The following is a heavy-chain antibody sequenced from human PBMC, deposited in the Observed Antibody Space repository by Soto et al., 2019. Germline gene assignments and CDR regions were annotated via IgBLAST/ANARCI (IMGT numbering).Heavy chain of an antibody. V-gene: IGHV3-13*01. CDR3: ARARYCSSTSCFIYGMDV. J-gene: IGHJ6*02. Sequence: EVQLVESGGGLVQPGGSLRLSCAASGFTFSSYDMHWVRQATGKGLEWVSAIGTAGDTYYPGSVKGRFTISRENAKNSLYLQMNSLRAEDTAVYYCARARYCSSTSCFIYGMDVWGQGTTVTVSS. CDR1: GFTFSSYD. D-gene: IGHD2-2*01. CDR2: IGTAGDT.